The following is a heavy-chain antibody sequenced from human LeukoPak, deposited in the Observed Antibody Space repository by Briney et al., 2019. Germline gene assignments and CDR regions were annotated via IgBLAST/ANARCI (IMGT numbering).Heavy chain of an antibody. Sequence: ASVKVSCKASGYTFTSYGISWVRQAPGQGLEWMGWISAYNGNTNYAQKLQGRVTMTTDTSTSTAYMELRSLRSDDTAVYYCAGDPMRTYSSGWYWYYWGQGTLVTVSS. J-gene: IGHJ4*02. CDR3: AGDPMRTYSSGWYWYY. CDR1: GYTFTSYG. D-gene: IGHD6-19*01. V-gene: IGHV1-18*01. CDR2: ISAYNGNT.